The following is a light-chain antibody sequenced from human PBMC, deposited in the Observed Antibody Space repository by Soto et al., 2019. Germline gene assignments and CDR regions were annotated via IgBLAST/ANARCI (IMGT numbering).Light chain of an antibody. CDR3: SSYAGSNNYV. CDR2: XVX. CDR1: SSDVGGYNY. J-gene: IGLJ1*01. V-gene: IGLV2-8*01. Sequence: QSALTQPPSASGSPGQSVTISCTGTSSDVGGYNYVSWYQQHPGKAPKLMIYXVXKRPXXVPDXFSGSKSGNTASLTVSGLXXXXEXXYYCSSYAGSNNYVFGTGTKLTVL.